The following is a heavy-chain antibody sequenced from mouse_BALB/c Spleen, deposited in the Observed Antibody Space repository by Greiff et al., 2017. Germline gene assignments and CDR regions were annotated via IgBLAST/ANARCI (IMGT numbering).Heavy chain of an antibody. CDR2: ISYSGST. J-gene: IGHJ4*01. V-gene: IGHV3-2*02. CDR3: ARRGYDYGYYAMDY. Sequence: EVKLVESGPGLVKPSQSLSLTCTVTGYSITSDYAWNWIRQFPGNKLEWMGYISYSGSTSYNPSLKSRISITRDTSKNQFFLQLNSVTTEDTATYYCARRGYDYGYYAMDYWGQGTSVTVSS. CDR1: GYSITSDYA. D-gene: IGHD2-4*01.